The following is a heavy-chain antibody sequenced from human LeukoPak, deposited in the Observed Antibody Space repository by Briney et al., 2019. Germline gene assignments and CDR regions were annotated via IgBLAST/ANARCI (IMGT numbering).Heavy chain of an antibody. Sequence: PGGSLRLPCAASGFTFSSYSMNWVRQAPGKGLEWVSSISSSSSYIYYADSVTGRFTISRDNAKNSLYLQMNSLRAEDTAVYYCARDRILAVAGPALDYWGQGTLVTVSS. D-gene: IGHD6-19*01. CDR1: GFTFSSYS. CDR2: ISSSSSYI. V-gene: IGHV3-21*01. J-gene: IGHJ4*02. CDR3: ARDRILAVAGPALDY.